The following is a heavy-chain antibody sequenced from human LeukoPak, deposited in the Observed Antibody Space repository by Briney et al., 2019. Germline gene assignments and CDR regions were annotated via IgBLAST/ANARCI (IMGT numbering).Heavy chain of an antibody. Sequence: GGSLSLSCAASGFTFSSYWMHWVRQAPGKGLVWVSRINSDGRSTSSAHPVKGRFTISRDNAKNTLHLQMNSLRAEDTAVYYCARHSSGYYHYDYWGPGTPVTVAS. CDR1: GFTFSSYW. CDR3: ARHSSGYYHYDY. CDR2: INSDGRST. D-gene: IGHD3-22*01. J-gene: IGHJ4*02. V-gene: IGHV3-74*01.